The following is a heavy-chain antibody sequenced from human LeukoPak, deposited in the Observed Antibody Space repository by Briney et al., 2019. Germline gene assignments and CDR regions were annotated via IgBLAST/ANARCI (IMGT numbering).Heavy chain of an antibody. J-gene: IGHJ3*02. V-gene: IGHV3-15*01. CDR3: AKESGDHFEAFDI. Sequence: GGSLRLSCAASGFTFSNAWMSWVRQAPGKGLEWVGRIKSKTDGGTTDYAAPVKGRFTISRDDSKNTLYLQMNSLGAEDTAVYYCAKESGDHFEAFDIWGQGTMVTVSS. CDR2: IKSKTDGGTT. CDR1: GFTFSNAW. D-gene: IGHD1-26*01.